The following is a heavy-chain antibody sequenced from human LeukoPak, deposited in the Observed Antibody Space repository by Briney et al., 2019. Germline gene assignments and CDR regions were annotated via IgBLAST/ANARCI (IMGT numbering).Heavy chain of an antibody. J-gene: IGHJ1*01. V-gene: IGHV3-7*04. CDR2: INQDGSEK. D-gene: IGHD4-17*01. CDR3: ARLVTSVTDSNRGVYFHH. CDR1: GFTFSNFW. Sequence: PGGSLRLSCAASGFTFSNFWMSWVRQAPGKGLERVANINQDGSEKYYVDSVKGRFTISRDNAKNSLYLQMNSLRAEDTAVYYCARLVTSVTDSNRGVYFHHWGQGTLVTVSS.